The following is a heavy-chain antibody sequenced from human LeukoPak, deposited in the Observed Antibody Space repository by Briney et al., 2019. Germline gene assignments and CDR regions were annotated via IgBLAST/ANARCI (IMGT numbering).Heavy chain of an antibody. CDR2: ISSSGNEV. V-gene: IGHV3-48*03. J-gene: IGHJ4*02. CDR3: ARGARFFGSGGYDY. D-gene: IGHD3-10*01. Sequence: QPGGSLRLSCAASGFPFSGYEVNWVRQAPGKGLVWVAYISSSGNEVHYDVSVKGRFTISRDNALNSVDLQMNSLRDEDTATYYCARGARFFGSGGYDYWGQGTLVTVSS. CDR1: GFPFSGYE.